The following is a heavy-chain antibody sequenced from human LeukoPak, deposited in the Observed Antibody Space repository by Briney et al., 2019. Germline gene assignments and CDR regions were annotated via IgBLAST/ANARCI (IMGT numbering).Heavy chain of an antibody. V-gene: IGHV4-61*01. D-gene: IGHD6-13*01. CDR1: GGSISSSSYY. CDR3: ARVYYSSSYDYWYFDL. J-gene: IGHJ2*01. CDR2: IYYSGST. Sequence: SETLSLTCTVSGGSISSSSYYWSWIRQPPGKGLEWIGYIYYSGSTNYNPSLKSRVTISVDTSKNQFSLKLSSVTAADTAVYYCARVYYSSSYDYWYFDLWGRGTLVTVSS.